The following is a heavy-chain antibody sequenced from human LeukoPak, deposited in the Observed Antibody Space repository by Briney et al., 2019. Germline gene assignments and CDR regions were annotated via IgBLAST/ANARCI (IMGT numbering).Heavy chain of an antibody. D-gene: IGHD3-22*01. CDR1: GVTFSSYA. Sequence: GGSLRLSCAASGVTFSSYAMSWVRQAPGKGLEWVSVISGGGDSTYYADSVKGRFTISRDNSKNTLYLQMNSLRAEDTAVYYCARGYYYDSSGPLDYWGQGTLVTVSS. V-gene: IGHV3-23*01. J-gene: IGHJ4*02. CDR3: ARGYYYDSSGPLDY. CDR2: ISGGGDST.